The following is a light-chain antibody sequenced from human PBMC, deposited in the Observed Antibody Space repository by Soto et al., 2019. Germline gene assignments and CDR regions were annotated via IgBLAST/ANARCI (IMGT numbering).Light chain of an antibody. V-gene: IGLV7-46*01. CDR2: DTS. Sequence: QAVVTQEASLTVSPGGSVTLTCDSSTGTVTSGHYPYWFQQRAGQAPRTLIYDTSNKHSWTPPRFSGSLLGGKAALTLSGAQPEDEADYYCVLFYSGARVFGGGTKLTVL. CDR3: VLFYSGARV. J-gene: IGLJ3*02. CDR1: TGTVTSGHY.